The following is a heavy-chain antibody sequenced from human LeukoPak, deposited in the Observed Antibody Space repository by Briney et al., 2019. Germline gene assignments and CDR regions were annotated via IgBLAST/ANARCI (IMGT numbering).Heavy chain of an antibody. CDR1: GYTFTSYG. V-gene: IGHV1-18*01. CDR3: VRGRKLYRSGWYVEDDY. Sequence: GASVKVSCKASGYTFTSYGISWVRQAPGQGLEWMGWISAYNGNTNYAQKLQGRVTMTTDTSTSTAYMELRSLRSDDTAVYYCVRGRKLYRSGWYVEDDYWGQGTLVTVSS. J-gene: IGHJ4*02. D-gene: IGHD6-19*01. CDR2: ISAYNGNT.